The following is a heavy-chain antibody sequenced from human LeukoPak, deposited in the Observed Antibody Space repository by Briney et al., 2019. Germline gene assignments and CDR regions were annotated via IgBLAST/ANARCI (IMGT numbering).Heavy chain of an antibody. CDR1: GYTFTSYG. CDR2: ISAYNGNT. V-gene: IGHV1-18*01. CDR3: ARDRRRQLDQDPFDY. Sequence: GGSVKVSCKASGYTFTSYGISWVRQAPGQGLEWMGWISAYNGNTNYAQKLQGRVTMTTDTSTSTAYMELRSLRSDDTAVYYCARDRRRQLDQDPFDYRGQGTLVTVSS. J-gene: IGHJ4*02. D-gene: IGHD6-13*01.